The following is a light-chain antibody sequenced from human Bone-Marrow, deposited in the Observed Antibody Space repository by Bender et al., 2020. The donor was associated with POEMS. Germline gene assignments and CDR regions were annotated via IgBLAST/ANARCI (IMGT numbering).Light chain of an antibody. V-gene: IGLV3-21*02. J-gene: IGLJ2*01. CDR3: QVWDSITDHVV. Sequence: SYVLSQPPSLSVAPGQTATITCGGYNIGGKGVHWNQQKPGQAPVLVVYDDSDRPSGIPARFSGSTSANTATLTISRVEVDDEADYYCQVWDSITDHVVFGGGTKLTVL. CDR2: DDS. CDR1: NIGGKG.